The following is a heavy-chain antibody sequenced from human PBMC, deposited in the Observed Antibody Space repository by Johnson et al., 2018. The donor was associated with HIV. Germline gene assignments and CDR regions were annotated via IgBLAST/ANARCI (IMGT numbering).Heavy chain of an antibody. CDR2: IKQDGSEK. D-gene: IGHD6-19*01. V-gene: IGHV3-7*01. CDR1: GFAFSNHW. Sequence: VQLVESGGDLVQPGGSLRLSCAASGFAFSNHWMSWVRQAPGKGLEWVANIKQDGSEKYYVDSVKGRFTISRDNAKNSLYLQMNSLRAEDTAVYYCARDRKQWLVGGGGINDIWGQGTMVTVSS. CDR3: ARDRKQWLVGGGGINDI. J-gene: IGHJ3*02.